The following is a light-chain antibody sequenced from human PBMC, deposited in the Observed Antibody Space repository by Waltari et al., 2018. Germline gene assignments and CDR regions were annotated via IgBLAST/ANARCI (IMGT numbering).Light chain of an antibody. CDR3: QQSYSTLGT. Sequence: DIQMTQSPSSLSASVADRVTITCRASQSISSYLNWYQQKPGKAPKLLIYAASSLQSGVPSRFSGSGSGTDFTLTISSLQPEDFATYYCQQSYSTLGTFGQGTKLEIK. V-gene: IGKV1-39*01. CDR1: QSISSY. CDR2: AAS. J-gene: IGKJ2*01.